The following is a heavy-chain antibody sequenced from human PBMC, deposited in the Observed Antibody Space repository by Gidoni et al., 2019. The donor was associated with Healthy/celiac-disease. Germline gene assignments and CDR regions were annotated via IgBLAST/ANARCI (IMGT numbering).Heavy chain of an antibody. CDR2: IYYSEST. V-gene: IGHV4-31*03. Sequence: QVQLQESGPGLVKPSQTLSLTRPVPGGTIRSGGFYWSWIRQHPGKGLEWIGYIYYSESTYYNPSLKSRVTISVDTSKNQFSLKLSSVTAADTAVYYCARFLLFYYDSSGYYFGYWGQGTLVTVSS. CDR3: ARFLLFYYDSSGYYFGY. J-gene: IGHJ4*02. CDR1: GGTIRSGGFY. D-gene: IGHD3-22*01.